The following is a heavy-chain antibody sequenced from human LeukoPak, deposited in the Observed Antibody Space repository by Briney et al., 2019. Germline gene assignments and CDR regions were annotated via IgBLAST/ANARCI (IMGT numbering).Heavy chain of an antibody. D-gene: IGHD4-23*01. CDR3: ARQDYDYGGNSGWFDP. J-gene: IGHJ5*02. V-gene: IGHV4-59*08. Sequence: SETLSLTCTVSGGSISSYYWSWIRQPPGKGLEWIGYIYYSGSTNYNPSLKSRVTISVDTSKNQFSLKLSSVTAADTAVYYCARQDYDYGGNSGWFDPWGQGTLDTVSS. CDR2: IYYSGST. CDR1: GGSISSYY.